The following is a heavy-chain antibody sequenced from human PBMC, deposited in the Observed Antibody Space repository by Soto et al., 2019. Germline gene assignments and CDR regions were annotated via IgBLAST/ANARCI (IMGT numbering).Heavy chain of an antibody. J-gene: IGHJ6*02. CDR1: GYSFTSYW. CDR3: ASTTLYDFWSGPGYYGMDV. Sequence: PGESLRISCKGSGYSFTSYWIGWVRQMPGKGLEWMGIIYPGDSDTRYSPSFQGQVTISADKSISTAYLQWSSLKASDTAMYYCASTTLYDFWSGPGYYGMDVWGQGTTVTGSS. CDR2: IYPGDSDT. V-gene: IGHV5-51*01. D-gene: IGHD3-3*01.